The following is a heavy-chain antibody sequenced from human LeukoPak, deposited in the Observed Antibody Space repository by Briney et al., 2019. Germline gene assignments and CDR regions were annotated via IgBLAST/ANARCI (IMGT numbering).Heavy chain of an antibody. CDR3: EDGIRDCSSTSCYPLDAFDI. V-gene: IGHV4-59*11. J-gene: IGHJ3*02. Sequence: SKALSLTCSVSGRCISRHYCSWIRQPSGMGLEWIGYIYYSGSTNYNPSLKSRVNISVDSSKNQFSLKLSSVTAADTFFFQAEDGIRDCSSTSCYPLDAFDIWSQGTMVTVSS. CDR1: GRCISRHY. CDR2: IYYSGST. D-gene: IGHD2-2*01.